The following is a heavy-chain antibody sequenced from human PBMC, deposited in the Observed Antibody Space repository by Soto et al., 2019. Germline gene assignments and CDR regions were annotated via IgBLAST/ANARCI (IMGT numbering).Heavy chain of an antibody. D-gene: IGHD2-15*01. CDR2: ISAYNGNT. CDR1: GYTFTSYG. CDR3: ARDQDIVVVVAGSRFDP. J-gene: IGHJ5*02. V-gene: IGHV1-18*01. Sequence: GASVKVSCKASGYTFTSYGISWVRQAPGQGLEWMGWISAYNGNTNYAQKLQGRVTMTTDTSTSTAYMELRSLRSDDTAMYYCARDQDIVVVVAGSRFDPWGQGTLVNVSS.